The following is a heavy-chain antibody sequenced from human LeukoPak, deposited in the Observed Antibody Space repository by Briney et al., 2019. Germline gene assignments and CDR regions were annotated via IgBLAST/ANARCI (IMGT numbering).Heavy chain of an antibody. Sequence: VASVKVSCKASGYTFTGYYIHWVRQAPGQGLECVGWINPNSGGTNYAQKFQGRVTMTRDTSISTAYMELSRLRSDDTAVYYCAGLLLSGSYFDYWGQGTLVTVSS. V-gene: IGHV1-2*02. CDR3: AGLLLSGSYFDY. CDR1: GYTFTGYY. J-gene: IGHJ4*02. D-gene: IGHD1-26*01. CDR2: INPNSGGT.